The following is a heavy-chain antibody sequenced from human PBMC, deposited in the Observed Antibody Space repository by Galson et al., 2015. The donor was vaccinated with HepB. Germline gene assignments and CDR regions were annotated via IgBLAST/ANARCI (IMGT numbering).Heavy chain of an antibody. CDR2: ISSSSSTI. V-gene: IGHV3-48*04. CDR1: GFTFSSYS. CDR3: ARGAAAGYYYYYGMDV. J-gene: IGHJ6*02. D-gene: IGHD6-13*01. Sequence: SLRLSCAASGFTFSSYSMNWVRQAPGKGLEWVSYISSSSSTIYYADSVKGRFTISRDNAKNSLYLQMNSLRAEDTAVYYCARGAAAGYYYYYGMDVWGQGTTVTVSS.